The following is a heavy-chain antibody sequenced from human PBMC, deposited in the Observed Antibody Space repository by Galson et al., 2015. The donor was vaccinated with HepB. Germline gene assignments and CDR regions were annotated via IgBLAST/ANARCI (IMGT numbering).Heavy chain of an antibody. D-gene: IGHD3-22*01. CDR2: IFSGGNT. J-gene: IGHJ4*02. V-gene: IGHV3-53*01. CDR1: GFIVSSNY. Sequence: SLRLSCAASGFIVSSNYMSWVRQAPGKGLEWVSVIFSGGNTYYADSVKGRFTISRDKSKNTLYLQMNSLRAEDTAVYYCAGGGYYYDSSDYYYLGYWGQGTLVTVSS. CDR3: AGGGYYYDSSDYYYLGY.